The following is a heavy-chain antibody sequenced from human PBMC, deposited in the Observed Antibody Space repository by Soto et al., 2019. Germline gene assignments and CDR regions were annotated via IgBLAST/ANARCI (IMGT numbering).Heavy chain of an antibody. CDR3: ARSASNSGADDFDT. Sequence: LSLTCTVSGGSVSSGRYYWSWIRQPPGKGLEWIGHIYYIGTTHYSPSLKSRVTISLDTSKNQFSLRLSSVTAADTAVYYCARSASNSGADDFDTWGQGTMVTVSS. J-gene: IGHJ3*02. D-gene: IGHD7-27*01. V-gene: IGHV4-61*01. CDR2: IYYIGTT. CDR1: GGSVSSGRYY.